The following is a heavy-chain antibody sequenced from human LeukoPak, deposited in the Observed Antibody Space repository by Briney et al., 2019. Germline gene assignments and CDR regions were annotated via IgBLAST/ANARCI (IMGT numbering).Heavy chain of an antibody. CDR3: ARIGVDYYDSSGLDY. J-gene: IGHJ4*02. Sequence: GASVKVSCKASGYTFTSYGISWVRQVPGQGLEWMGWISAYNGNTNYAQKFQGRVTMTRNTSISTAYMELSSLRSEDTAVYYCARIGVDYYDSSGLDYWGQGTLVTVSS. CDR1: GYTFTSYG. CDR2: ISAYNGNT. V-gene: IGHV1-18*01. D-gene: IGHD3-22*01.